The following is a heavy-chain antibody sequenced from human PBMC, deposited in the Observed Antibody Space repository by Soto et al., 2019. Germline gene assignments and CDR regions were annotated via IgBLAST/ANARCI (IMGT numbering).Heavy chain of an antibody. J-gene: IGHJ4*02. CDR3: ARHQGTNYGDYRVDY. D-gene: IGHD4-17*01. CDR2: IYYSGST. CDR1: GGSISSSSYY. Sequence: QLQLQESGPGLVKPSETLSLTCTVSGGSISSSSYYWGWIRQPPGKGLEWIGSIYYSGSTYYNPSLKSRVTIYVDTSKNQFSLKLSSVTAADTAVYYCARHQGTNYGDYRVDYWAREPWSPSPQ. V-gene: IGHV4-39*01.